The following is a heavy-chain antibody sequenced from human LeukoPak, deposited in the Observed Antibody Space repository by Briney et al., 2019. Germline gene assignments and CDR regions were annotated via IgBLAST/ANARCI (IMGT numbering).Heavy chain of an antibody. CDR2: IYTSGST. Sequence: SETLSLTCTVSGGSISSGSYYWSWIRQPAGKGLEWIGRIYTSGSTNYNPSLKSRVTISVDTSKNQFSLKLSSVTAADTAVYYCARMLAWPAIFDYWGQGTLVTVSS. D-gene: IGHD2-2*01. V-gene: IGHV4-61*02. CDR1: GGSISSGSYY. J-gene: IGHJ4*02. CDR3: ARMLAWPAIFDY.